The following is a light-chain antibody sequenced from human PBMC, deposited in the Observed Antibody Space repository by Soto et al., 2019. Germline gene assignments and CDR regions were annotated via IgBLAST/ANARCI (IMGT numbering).Light chain of an antibody. V-gene: IGLV1-40*01. J-gene: IGLJ2*01. CDR1: SSNIGAGYD. CDR3: QSYDSSLSGYVV. Sequence: QSVLTQPPSVXXXXXXXXTISCTGSSSNIGAGYDVHWYQQLPGTAPKLLIYGNSNRPSGVPDRFSGSKSGTSASLAITGLQAEDEADYYCQSYDSSLSGYVVFGGGTKLTVL. CDR2: GNS.